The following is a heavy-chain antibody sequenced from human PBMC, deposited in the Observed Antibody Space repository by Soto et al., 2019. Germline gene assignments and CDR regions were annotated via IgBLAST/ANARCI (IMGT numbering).Heavy chain of an antibody. CDR3: ARKATLTTCFAY. J-gene: IGHJ4*02. CDR2: IYYSGST. V-gene: IGHV4-31*03. Sequence: SETLSLTCTVSGGSISSGGYYWSWIRQHPGKGLEWIGYIYYSGSTYYNPSLKSRVTISVDTSKNQFSLKLSSVTAADTAVYFCARKATLTTCFAYWGQGTRVTVDS. D-gene: IGHD4-17*01. CDR1: GGSISSGGYY.